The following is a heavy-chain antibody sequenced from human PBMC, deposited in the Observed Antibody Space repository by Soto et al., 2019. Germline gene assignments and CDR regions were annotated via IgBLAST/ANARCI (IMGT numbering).Heavy chain of an antibody. D-gene: IGHD4-4*01. CDR1: GYTFTSYY. CDR2: INPSGGST. J-gene: IGHJ6*02. Sequence: QVQLVQSGAEVKKPGASVKVSCKASGYTFTSYYMHWVRQAPGQGLEWMGIINPSGGSTSYAQKFQGRVTMTRATSTSTVYMELSSLRSEDTAVYYCARSTVTRRGGMDVWGQGTTVTVSS. V-gene: IGHV1-46*01. CDR3: ARSTVTRRGGMDV.